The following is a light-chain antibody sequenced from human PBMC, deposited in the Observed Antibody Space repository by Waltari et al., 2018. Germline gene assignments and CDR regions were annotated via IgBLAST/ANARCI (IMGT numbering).Light chain of an antibody. Sequence: HSALTQPASVSGSPGQSITLSCTGPSSDVGGYNYVSWYQQHPGKAPKRMIFDVSKRPSGVSNRFSGSKSGNTASLTVSGLQAEDEADYYCSSYISSDTLELFGGGTSLTVL. CDR3: SSYISSDTLEL. CDR1: SSDVGGYNY. CDR2: DVS. J-gene: IGLJ2*01. V-gene: IGLV2-14*03.